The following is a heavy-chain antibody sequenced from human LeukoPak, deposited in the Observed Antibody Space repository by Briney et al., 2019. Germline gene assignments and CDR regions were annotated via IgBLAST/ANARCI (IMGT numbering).Heavy chain of an antibody. V-gene: IGHV3-30*04. D-gene: IGHD6-13*01. J-gene: IGHJ4*02. Sequence: QPGRSLRLSCAASGFTFTSYAMHWVRQAPGKGLEWVAVISYDGSNKYYADSVRGRFTISRDNSKNTLYLQMNSLRAEDTAVYYCARGPYGSSWYPPPGYYFDYWGQGTLVTVSS. CDR2: ISYDGSNK. CDR1: GFTFTSYA. CDR3: ARGPYGSSWYPPPGYYFDY.